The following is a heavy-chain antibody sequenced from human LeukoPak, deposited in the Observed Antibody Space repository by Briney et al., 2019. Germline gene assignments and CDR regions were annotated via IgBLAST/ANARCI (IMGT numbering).Heavy chain of an antibody. CDR1: GFTFSSYS. J-gene: IGHJ4*02. D-gene: IGHD4-17*01. CDR2: ISSSGIYI. V-gene: IGHV3-21*01. CDR3: ARDRGPVDPGEDSLGY. Sequence: GGSLRLSCAASGFTFSSYSLNWVRQAPGKGLEWVSFISSSGIYIYYADSVKGRFTISRDNAKNSLFLQMNSLRVDDTAVYYCARDRGPVDPGEDSLGYWGQGTPVTVSS.